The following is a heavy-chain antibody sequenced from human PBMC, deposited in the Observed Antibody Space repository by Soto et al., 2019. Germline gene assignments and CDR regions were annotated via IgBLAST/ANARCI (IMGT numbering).Heavy chain of an antibody. CDR3: ARGALNDERWSGPINGGMDV. CDR2: FKHGGST. V-gene: IGHV4-34*01. CDR1: GGSFSGLY. D-gene: IGHD3-3*01. J-gene: IGHJ6*02. Sequence: PSQRRSPTWAVSGGSFSGLYWRWIRQPPGKGLEWIEEFKHGGSTSYNPTLKSRVASTTDTSKGQVSMTLTTVTAADTAIYYCARGALNDERWSGPINGGMDVWGQGTTVTVSS.